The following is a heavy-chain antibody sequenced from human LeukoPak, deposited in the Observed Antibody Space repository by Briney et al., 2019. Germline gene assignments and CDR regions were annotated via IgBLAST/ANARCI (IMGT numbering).Heavy chain of an antibody. V-gene: IGHV4-39*02. J-gene: IGHJ4*02. D-gene: IGHD6-13*01. Sequence: SETLSLTCTVSGGSISSSSYYWGWIRQPPGKGLEWIGSFFYSGSNYYNPSLKSRVTISVDTSKNQFSLKLSSVTPEDTAVYYCARDSPAAGTGFDYWGQGTLVTVSS. CDR1: GGSISSSSYY. CDR2: FFYSGSN. CDR3: ARDSPAAGTGFDY.